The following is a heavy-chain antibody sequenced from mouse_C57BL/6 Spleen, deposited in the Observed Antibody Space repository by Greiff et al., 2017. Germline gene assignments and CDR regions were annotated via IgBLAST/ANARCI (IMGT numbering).Heavy chain of an antibody. D-gene: IGHD2-4*01. Sequence: VQLQESDAELVKPGASVKISCKVSGYTFTDHTIHWMKQRPEQGLEWIGYIYPRDGSTKYNEKFKGKATLTADKSSSTAYMQLNSLTSEDSAVYFCARGGYDFFYYYAMDYWGQGTSGTVSS. V-gene: IGHV1-78*01. CDR2: IYPRDGST. CDR3: ARGGYDFFYYYAMDY. J-gene: IGHJ4*01. CDR1: GYTFTDHT.